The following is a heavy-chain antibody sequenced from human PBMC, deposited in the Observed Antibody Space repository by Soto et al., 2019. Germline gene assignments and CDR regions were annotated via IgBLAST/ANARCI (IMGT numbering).Heavy chain of an antibody. D-gene: IGHD3-22*01. J-gene: IGHJ3*02. V-gene: IGHV3-30*18. CDR3: AKDRGYYYDDLPDAFDI. CDR2: ISYDGSIK. CDR1: GFTFSSYG. Sequence: QVQLVESGGGVVQPGRSLRLSCAASGFTFSSYGMHWVRQAPGKGLEWVAVISYDGSIKYYADSVKGRFTISRDNSKNTLYLQMNSLRAEDTAVYYCAKDRGYYYDDLPDAFDIWGQGTMVTVSS.